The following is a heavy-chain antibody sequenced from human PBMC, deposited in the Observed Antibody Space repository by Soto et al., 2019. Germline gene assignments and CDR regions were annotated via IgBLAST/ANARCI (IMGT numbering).Heavy chain of an antibody. CDR1: GFTFSSYA. V-gene: IGHV3-30-3*01. CDR2: ISYDGSNK. CDR3: ARGAGFGWFDP. D-gene: IGHD3-10*01. J-gene: IGHJ5*02. Sequence: QVQLVESGGGVVQPGRSLRLSCAASGFTFSSYAMHWVRQAPGKGLEWVAVISYDGSNKYYADSVKGRFTISRDNSKNTLYLQMSSLRAEDTAVYYCARGAGFGWFDPWGQGTLVTVSS.